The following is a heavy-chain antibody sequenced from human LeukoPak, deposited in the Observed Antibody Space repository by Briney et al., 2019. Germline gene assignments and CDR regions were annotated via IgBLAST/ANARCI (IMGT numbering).Heavy chain of an antibody. CDR1: GFTFSSYA. CDR3: ARDPSSLRKVYDYGDYGEGD. V-gene: IGHV3-21*01. D-gene: IGHD4-17*01. Sequence: GGSLRLSCAASGFTFSSYAMSWVRQAPGKGLEWVSSISSSSSYIYYADSVKGRFTISRDNAKNSLYLQMNSLRAEDTAVYYCARDPSSLRKVYDYGDYGEGDWGQGTLVTVSS. CDR2: ISSSSSYI. J-gene: IGHJ4*02.